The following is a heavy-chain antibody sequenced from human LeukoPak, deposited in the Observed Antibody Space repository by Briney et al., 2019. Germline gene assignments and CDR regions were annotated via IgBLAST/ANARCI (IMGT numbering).Heavy chain of an antibody. CDR1: GGSFSGYY. V-gene: IGHV4-34*01. CDR2: INHSGST. Sequence: SETLSLTCAVYGGSFSGYYWSWIRQPPGKGLEWIGEINHSGSTNYNPSLKSRVTISVDTSKNQFSLKLSSVTAADTAVYYCARDCIELDAFDIWGQGTMVTVSS. D-gene: IGHD1-7*01. CDR3: ARDCIELDAFDI. J-gene: IGHJ3*02.